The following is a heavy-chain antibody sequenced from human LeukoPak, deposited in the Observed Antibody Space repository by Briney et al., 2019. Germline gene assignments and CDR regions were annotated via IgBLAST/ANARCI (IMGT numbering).Heavy chain of an antibody. J-gene: IGHJ1*01. V-gene: IGHV4-59*12. CDR3: ARDFTRNSYAVAEFFHP. D-gene: IGHD5-18*01. Sequence: SETLSLTCTVSGGSISSYYWSWIRQPPGKGLEWIGYIYYSGSTNYNPSLKSRVTISVDTSKNQFSLKLSSVTAADTAVYYCARDFTRNSYAVAEFFHPWGQGTLVSVSS. CDR2: IYYSGST. CDR1: GGSISSYY.